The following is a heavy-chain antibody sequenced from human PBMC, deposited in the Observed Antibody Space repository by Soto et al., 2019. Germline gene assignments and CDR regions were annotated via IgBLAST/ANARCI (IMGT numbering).Heavy chain of an antibody. V-gene: IGHV3-23*01. CDR3: AKADVYQFWSGYYSDY. D-gene: IGHD3-3*01. CDR1: GFTFSSYA. CDR2: ISGSGGST. J-gene: IGHJ4*02. Sequence: EVQLLESGGGLVQPGGSLRLSCAASGFTFSSYAMSWVRQAPGKGLEWVSAISGSGGSTYYADSVKGRFTISRDNSKNTLYLQMNSLRAEDTAVYYCAKADVYQFWSGYYSDYWGQGTLVTVSS.